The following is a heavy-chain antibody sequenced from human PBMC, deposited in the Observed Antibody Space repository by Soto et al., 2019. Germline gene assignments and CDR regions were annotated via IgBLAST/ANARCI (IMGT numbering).Heavy chain of an antibody. V-gene: IGHV1-18*01. D-gene: IGHD4-17*01. J-gene: IGHJ5*02. CDR1: GYTSTSYG. CDR3: ETGRGGGSYDCGDLWFDP. CDR2: SSAYNGNT. Sequence: QGQLVQSGAEVKKPGASVKVSCKASGYTSTSYGISWVRRAPGQGLEWMGWSSAYNGNTNYEQKLQGRVTMTKDTSTSTDYSEMKRLRADDTALYDGETGRGGGSYDCGDLWFDPWGQGTLVTVSS.